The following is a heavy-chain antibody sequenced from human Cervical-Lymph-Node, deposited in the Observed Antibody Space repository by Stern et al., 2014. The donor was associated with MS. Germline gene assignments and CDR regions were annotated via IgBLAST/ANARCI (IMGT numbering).Heavy chain of an antibody. CDR1: GGVLSSYG. J-gene: IGHJ6*02. D-gene: IGHD3-3*01. Sequence: VQLVQSGAEVKKPGSSVKVSCKASGGVLSSYGFSWVRQAPGHGIEWMGGILPLVDTAHYAQRFPGRVHITADISTRTISMQLYSRRAEDTAVYYCPRDDEEIFGLDVWGQGTTVTVSS. V-gene: IGHV1-69*06. CDR3: PRDDEEIFGLDV. CDR2: ILPLVDTA.